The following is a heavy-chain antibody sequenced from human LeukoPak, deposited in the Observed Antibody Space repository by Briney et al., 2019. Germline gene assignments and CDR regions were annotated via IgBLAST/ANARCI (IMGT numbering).Heavy chain of an antibody. CDR2: IIPIFGTA. CDR3: ARDPTPITMIVVGAFDI. V-gene: IGHV1-69*13. D-gene: IGHD3-22*01. CDR1: GGTFSSYA. J-gene: IGHJ3*02. Sequence: SVKVSCKASGGTFSSYAISWVRQAPGQGLEWMGGIIPIFGTANYAQTFQGRVTITADESTSTAYMELSSLRSEDTAVYYCARDPTPITMIVVGAFDIWGQGTMVTVSS.